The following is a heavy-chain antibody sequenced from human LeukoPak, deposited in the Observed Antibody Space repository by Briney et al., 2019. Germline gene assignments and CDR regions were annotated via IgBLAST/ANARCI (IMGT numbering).Heavy chain of an antibody. Sequence: GGSLRLSCAASGFTFSSYSMNWVRQAPGKGLEWVSYISSSSSTIYYADSVKGRFTISRDNAKNSLYLQMNSLRAEDTAVYYCARDIGFGELSPDYWGQGTLVTVSS. CDR1: GFTFSSYS. J-gene: IGHJ4*02. D-gene: IGHD3-10*01. V-gene: IGHV3-48*04. CDR2: ISSSSSTI. CDR3: ARDIGFGELSPDY.